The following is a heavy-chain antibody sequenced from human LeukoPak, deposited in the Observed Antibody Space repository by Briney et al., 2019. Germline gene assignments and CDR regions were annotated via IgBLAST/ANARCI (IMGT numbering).Heavy chain of an antibody. J-gene: IGHJ4*02. D-gene: IGHD5-12*01. CDR3: ARDSGYSGHFDY. CDR2: IYYSGST. Sequence: SSETLSLTCAVSGGSISSGGYSWSWIRQPPGKGLEWIGYIYYSGSTYYNPSLKSRVTISVDTSKNQFSLKLSSVTAADTAVYYCARDSGYSGHFDYWGQGTLVTVSS. CDR1: GGSISSGGYS. V-gene: IGHV4-30-4*07.